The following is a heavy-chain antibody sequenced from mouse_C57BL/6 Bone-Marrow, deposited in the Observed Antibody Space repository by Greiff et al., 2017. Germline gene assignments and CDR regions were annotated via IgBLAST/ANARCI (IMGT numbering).Heavy chain of an antibody. J-gene: IGHJ4*01. Sequence: EVKLMESGGDLVKPGGSLKLSCAASGFTFSSYGMSWVRQTPDKRLEWVATISSGGSYTYYPDSVKGRFTISRDNAKNTLYLQMSSLKSEDTAMXYCARRLLRPLDYWGQGTSVTVSS. D-gene: IGHD1-2*01. CDR3: ARRLLRPLDY. CDR1: GFTFSSYG. V-gene: IGHV5-6*02. CDR2: ISSGGSYT.